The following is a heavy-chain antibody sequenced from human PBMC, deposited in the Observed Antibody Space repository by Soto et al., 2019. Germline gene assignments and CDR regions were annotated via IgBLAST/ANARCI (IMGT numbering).Heavy chain of an antibody. D-gene: IGHD6-13*01. Sequence: AAVKVSGKASGYSFTSHYMHWVRQAPGQGLEWMGIINPSDGSTTYAQKFQGRVTMTRDTSTSTLYMELSSLRSEDTAVYYCARGRLEAAAGNSDFDYWGQGTLVTVSS. CDR1: GYSFTSHY. V-gene: IGHV1-46*01. J-gene: IGHJ4*02. CDR2: INPSDGST. CDR3: ARGRLEAAAGNSDFDY.